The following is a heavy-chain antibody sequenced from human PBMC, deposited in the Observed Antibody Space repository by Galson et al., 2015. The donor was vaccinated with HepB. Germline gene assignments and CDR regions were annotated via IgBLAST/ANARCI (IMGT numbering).Heavy chain of an antibody. CDR1: GGSVSSGSYY. CDR3: ASLFAQLWSGGWFDP. J-gene: IGHJ5*02. V-gene: IGHV4-61*01. CDR2: IYYSGST. D-gene: IGHD5-18*01. Sequence: SETLSLTCTVSGGSVSSGSYYWSWIRQPPGKGLEWIGYIYYSGSTNYNPSLKSRVTISVDTSKNQFSLKLSSVTAADTAVYYCASLFAQLWSGGWFDPWGQGTLVTVSS.